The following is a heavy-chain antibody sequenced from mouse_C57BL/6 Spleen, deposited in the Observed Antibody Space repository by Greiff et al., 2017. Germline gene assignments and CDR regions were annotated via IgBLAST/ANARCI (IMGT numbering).Heavy chain of an antibody. CDR2: IDPEDGDT. CDR3: TTGYYSKGGDY. V-gene: IGHV14-1*01. Sequence: EVQLQQSGAELVRPGDSVKLSCTASGFNIKDFYMHWVKQRPEQGLEGIGRIDPEDGDTEYAPKFQGKDTMIADTSSNTADLQLSSLTSEDNAVYYCTTGYYSKGGDYWGQGTTLTVSS. CDR1: GFNIKDFY. J-gene: IGHJ2*01. D-gene: IGHD2-12*01.